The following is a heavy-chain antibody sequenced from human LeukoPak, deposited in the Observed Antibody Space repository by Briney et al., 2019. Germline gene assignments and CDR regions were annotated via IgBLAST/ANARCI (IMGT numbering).Heavy chain of an antibody. CDR3: ATSPGLGYSSSLTGVDD. CDR2: ISSSSGYI. Sequence: GGALRLSCAASGFTFISYSMYWVRHAPGKGLEWVSSISSSSGYIYYADSVKGRFTISRDNAKNSQFLQMNGLRAEDTAVYCCATSPGLGYSSSLTGVDDWGQGTLVTVSS. V-gene: IGHV3-21*01. J-gene: IGHJ4*02. D-gene: IGHD6-6*01. CDR1: GFTFISYS.